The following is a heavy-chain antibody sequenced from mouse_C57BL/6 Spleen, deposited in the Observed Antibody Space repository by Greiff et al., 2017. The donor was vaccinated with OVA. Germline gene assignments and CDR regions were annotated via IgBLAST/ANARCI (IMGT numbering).Heavy chain of an antibody. CDR1: GYTFTSYW. J-gene: IGHJ4*01. D-gene: IGHD2-4*01. Sequence: QVQLKQPGAELVRPGSSVKLSCKASGYTFTSYWMHWVKQRPIQGLEWIGNIDPSDSETHYNQKFKDKATLTVDKSSSTAYMQLSSLTSEDSAVYYCAFYDYDVRAMDYWGQGTSVTVSS. V-gene: IGHV1-52*01. CDR3: AFYDYDVRAMDY. CDR2: IDPSDSET.